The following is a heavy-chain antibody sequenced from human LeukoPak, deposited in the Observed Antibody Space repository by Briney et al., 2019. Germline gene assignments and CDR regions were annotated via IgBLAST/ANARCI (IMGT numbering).Heavy chain of an antibody. Sequence: SVKVSCKASGGTFSSYAISWVRQAPGQGLEWMGGIIPIFGTANYAQKFQGRVTITTDESTSTAYMELSSLRSEDTAVYYCARALNGYCSSTSCYDFYYYMDVWGKGTTVTVSS. CDR1: GGTFSSYA. CDR3: ARALNGYCSSTSCYDFYYYMDV. D-gene: IGHD2-2*03. V-gene: IGHV1-69*05. CDR2: IIPIFGTA. J-gene: IGHJ6*03.